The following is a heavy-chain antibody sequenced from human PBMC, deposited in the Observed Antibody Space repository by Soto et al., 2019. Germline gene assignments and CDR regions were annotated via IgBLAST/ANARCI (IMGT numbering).Heavy chain of an antibody. CDR1: GGSISSYY. J-gene: IGHJ6*03. V-gene: IGHV4-59*12. CDR3: ARDNTGSYYKLRYYYYYMDV. CDR2: IYYSGST. D-gene: IGHD3-10*01. Sequence: PSETLSLTCTVSGGSISSYYWSWIRQPPGRGLEWIGYIYYSGSTNYNPSLKSRVTISVDTSKNQFSLKLSSVTAADTAVYYCARDNTGSYYKLRYYYYYMDVWGKGTTVT.